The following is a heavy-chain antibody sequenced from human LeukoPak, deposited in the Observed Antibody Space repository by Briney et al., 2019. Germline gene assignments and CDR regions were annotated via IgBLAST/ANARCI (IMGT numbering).Heavy chain of an antibody. CDR1: GFTFSSYG. Sequence: GGSLRLSCAASGFTFSSYGMHWVRQAPGQGLEWVAVISYDGSNKYYADSVKGRFTISRDNSKNTLYLQMNSLRAEDTAVYYCARGPTVTNGRWSDPWGQGTLVTVSS. J-gene: IGHJ5*02. CDR2: ISYDGSNK. D-gene: IGHD4-17*01. V-gene: IGHV3-30*03. CDR3: ARGPTVTNGRWSDP.